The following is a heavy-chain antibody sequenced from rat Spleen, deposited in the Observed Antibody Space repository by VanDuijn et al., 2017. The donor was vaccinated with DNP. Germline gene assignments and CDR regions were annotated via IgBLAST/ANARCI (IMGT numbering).Heavy chain of an antibody. Sequence: EVQLVESGGDLVRPGRSLKLSCVASGFTFNNFWMTWFRQVPRKGLEWVASIPSSGDSTYYPDSVKGRFTISRDNAKTTLSLQMNSLRSEDMATYYCARPMDYYSGGFAYWGQGTLVTVSS. CDR3: ARPMDYYSGGFAY. V-gene: IGHV5-31*01. J-gene: IGHJ3*01. CDR2: IPSSGDST. CDR1: GFTFNNFW. D-gene: IGHD1-1*01.